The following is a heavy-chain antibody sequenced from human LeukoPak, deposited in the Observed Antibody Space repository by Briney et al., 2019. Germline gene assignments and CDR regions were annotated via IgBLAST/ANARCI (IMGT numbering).Heavy chain of an antibody. V-gene: IGHV1-2*02. CDR2: INPNSGGT. Sequence: ASVKVSCKAPGYTFTGYYMHWVRQAPGQGLEWMGWINPNSGGTNYAQKFQGRVTMTRDTSISTAYMELSRLRSDDTAVYYCAKTTDSSGYFAYDYWGQGTLVTVSS. CDR3: AKTTDSSGYFAYDY. CDR1: GYTFTGYY. J-gene: IGHJ4*02. D-gene: IGHD3-22*01.